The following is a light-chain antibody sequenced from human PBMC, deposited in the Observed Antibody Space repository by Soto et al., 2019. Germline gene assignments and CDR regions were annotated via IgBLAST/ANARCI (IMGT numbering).Light chain of an antibody. CDR1: QGISTS. CDR3: QQTNSFPLT. V-gene: IGKV1D-12*01. Sequence: DIQMTQSPSSVSASVGDGVTITCRASQGISTSLGWYQQKPGKAPKLLIYAASSLQSGVPSRFSGTGSGTDFTLTSSSLQPEDFATYYCQQTNSFPLTFGGGTKVEIK. J-gene: IGKJ4*01. CDR2: AAS.